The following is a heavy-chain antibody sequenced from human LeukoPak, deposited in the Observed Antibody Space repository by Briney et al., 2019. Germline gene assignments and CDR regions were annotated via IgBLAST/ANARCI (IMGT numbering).Heavy chain of an antibody. D-gene: IGHD2-15*01. V-gene: IGHV3-33*01. CDR2: IWYDGTNE. J-gene: IGHJ4*02. Sequence: GGSLRLSCAASGFIFSSYGMHWVRQAPGKGLERVALIWYDGTNEYYTDSVKGRFTISRANSKNTLYLQMNSLRAEDTAVYYCARVPYCSGGRCSSWIDHWGQGTLVTVSS. CDR1: GFIFSSYG. CDR3: ARVPYCSGGRCSSWIDH.